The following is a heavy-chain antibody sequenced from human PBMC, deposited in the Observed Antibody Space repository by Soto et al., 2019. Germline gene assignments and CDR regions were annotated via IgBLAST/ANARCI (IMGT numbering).Heavy chain of an antibody. J-gene: IGHJ4*02. V-gene: IGHV1-69*01. Sequence: QVQLEQSWGEVKQPGSSVWVSCKTSGGPFSTYAINWVRQAPGQGLEWMGAIIPLFGTADYSQKFQGRVTITADESTSTAYMELSSLRFDDTAVYFCARPKGTYSSGYYYFDFWGQGTLVTVSS. CDR3: ARPKGTYSSGYYYFDF. D-gene: IGHD6-19*01. CDR1: GGPFSTYA. CDR2: IIPLFGTA.